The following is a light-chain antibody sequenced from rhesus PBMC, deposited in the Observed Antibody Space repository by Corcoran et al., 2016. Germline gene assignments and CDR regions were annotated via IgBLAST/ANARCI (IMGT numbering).Light chain of an antibody. CDR1: QGISSY. V-gene: IGKV1-37*01. J-gene: IGKJ2*01. Sequence: DIQMTQSPSSLSASVGDTVTITCRASQGISSYLAWYQQKPWKAPKPLIYYASNLESGVPSRFCGSGSGTEFPLTIRSLQPEDFATEYCQQYNRAPYSVGQGTKVEIK. CDR2: YAS. CDR3: QQYNRAPYS.